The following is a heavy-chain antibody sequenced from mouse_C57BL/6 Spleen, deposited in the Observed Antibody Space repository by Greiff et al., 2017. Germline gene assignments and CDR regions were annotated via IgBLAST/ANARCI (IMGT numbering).Heavy chain of an antibody. Sequence: QVQLKQSGAELVRPGASVTLSCKASGYTFTDYEMHWVKQTPVHGLEWIGAIDPETGGTAYNQKFKGKAILTADKSSSTAYMELRSLTSEDSAVYYCTRDDYSNYFDYWGQGTTLTVSS. CDR2: IDPETGGT. V-gene: IGHV1-15*01. J-gene: IGHJ2*01. D-gene: IGHD2-5*01. CDR1: GYTFTDYE. CDR3: TRDDYSNYFDY.